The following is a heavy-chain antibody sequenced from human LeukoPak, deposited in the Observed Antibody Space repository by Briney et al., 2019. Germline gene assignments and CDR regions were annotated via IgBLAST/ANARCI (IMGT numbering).Heavy chain of an antibody. J-gene: IGHJ4*02. CDR2: ISSSRSYI. D-gene: IGHD3-10*01. Sequence: GGSLRLSCAASGFTFSSYSMNWVRQAPGKGLEWVSSISSSRSYIYYADSVKGRFTISRDNAKNSLYLQMNSLRAEDTAVYYCARDPYGSGSYYFDYWGQGTLVTVSS. CDR1: GFTFSSYS. CDR3: ARDPYGSGSYYFDY. V-gene: IGHV3-21*01.